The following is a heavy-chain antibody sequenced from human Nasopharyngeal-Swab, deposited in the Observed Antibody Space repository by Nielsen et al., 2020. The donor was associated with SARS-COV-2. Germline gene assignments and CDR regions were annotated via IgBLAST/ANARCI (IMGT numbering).Heavy chain of an antibody. V-gene: IGHV4-61*02. CDR3: ARGELLNSYYYYYMDV. J-gene: IGHJ6*03. CDR2: IYTSGST. CDR1: GGSISSGSYY. D-gene: IGHD1-26*01. Sequence: SETLSLTCTVSGGSISSGSYYWSWIRQPAGKGLEWIGRIYTSGSTNYNPSLKSRVTILVDTSKNQFSLKLSSVTAADTAVYYCARGELLNSYYYYYMDVWGKGTTVTVSS.